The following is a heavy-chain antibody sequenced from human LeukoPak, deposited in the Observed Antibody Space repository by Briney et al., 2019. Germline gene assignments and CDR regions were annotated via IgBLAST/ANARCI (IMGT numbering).Heavy chain of an antibody. V-gene: IGHV4-4*02. Sequence: PSETLSLTCTVSLDSTTSNFWSWVRQPPGKGLEWIGEIHRSGSPNYNPSLQSRVTMSIDRSRNQIVLELSSVTAADTAVYYCAREILGGFNPGAYWGQGILVTVSS. CDR2: IHRSGSP. J-gene: IGHJ4*02. CDR1: LDSTTSNF. CDR3: AREILGGFNPGAY. D-gene: IGHD1-14*01.